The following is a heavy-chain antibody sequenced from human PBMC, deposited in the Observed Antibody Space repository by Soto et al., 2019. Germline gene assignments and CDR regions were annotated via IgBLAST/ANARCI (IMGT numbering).Heavy chain of an antibody. Sequence: GGSLRLSCAASGFTFSSYAMSWVRQASGKVLEWVSAISGSGGSTYYADSVQGRFTISRDNSKNTLYLQLNRLRGEERAVYDSAKACISSGVSFDYWGQGTLVTISS. CDR3: AKACISSGVSFDY. D-gene: IGHD2-8*01. CDR2: ISGSGGST. J-gene: IGHJ4*02. CDR1: GFTFSSYA. V-gene: IGHV3-23*01.